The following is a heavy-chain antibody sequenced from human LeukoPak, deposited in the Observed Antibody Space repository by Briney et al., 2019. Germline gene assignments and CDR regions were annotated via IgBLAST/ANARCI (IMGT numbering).Heavy chain of an antibody. V-gene: IGHV6-1*01. D-gene: IGHD3-22*01. CDR1: GNSVSSNSAA. CDR3: ARDTYNYYYDSSGYGFDP. CDR2: TYYRSKWYN. J-gene: IGHJ5*02. Sequence: SQTLSLTCAISGNSVSSNSAAWNWIRQSPSRGLEWLGRTYYRSKWYNDYAVSVKSRITINPDTSKNQFSLQLNSVTPEDTAVYYCARDTYNYYYDSSGYGFDPWGQGTLVTVSS.